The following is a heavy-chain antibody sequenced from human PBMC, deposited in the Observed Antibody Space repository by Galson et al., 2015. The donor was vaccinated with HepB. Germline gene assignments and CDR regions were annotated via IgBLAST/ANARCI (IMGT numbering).Heavy chain of an antibody. Sequence: PPLLKPTQTLTLSCTFSGFSLRASGVGVGWIRPPPGKALEWLAIIYWNDDKRYNLSLKSRLTITKYTSKNQVVLTRTKMDPVDTATYYCAHSLGLVGPYFDYWGQGTLVTVSS. CDR1: GFSLRASGVG. D-gene: IGHD2-8*02. CDR2: IYWNDDK. CDR3: AHSLGLVGPYFDY. V-gene: IGHV2-5*01. J-gene: IGHJ4*02.